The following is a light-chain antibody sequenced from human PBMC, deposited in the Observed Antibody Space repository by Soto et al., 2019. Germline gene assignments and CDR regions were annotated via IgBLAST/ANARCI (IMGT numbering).Light chain of an antibody. J-gene: IGKJ1*01. CDR3: QQYNSYSWT. CDR2: KAS. Sequence: DIQMTQSPSTLSAFVGDRVTITCRASQSISSWLAWYQQKPGKAPKLLIYKASSLESGVPSRCRGSGSGTEFALTISSLQPDDFETYYCQQYNSYSWTFGQGTKVDIK. CDR1: QSISSW. V-gene: IGKV1-5*03.